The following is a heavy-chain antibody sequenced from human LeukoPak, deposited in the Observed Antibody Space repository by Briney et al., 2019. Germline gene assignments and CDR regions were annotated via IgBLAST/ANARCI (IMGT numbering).Heavy chain of an antibody. CDR2: IIPIFGTA. V-gene: IGHV1-69*06. Sequence: SVKVSCKASGGTFSSYAISWVRQAPGQGLEWMGGIIPIFGTANYAQKFQGRVTITADKSTSTAYMELSSLRPEDTAVYYCARSWIQLWPKAFDIWGQGTMVTVSS. CDR1: GGTFSSYA. CDR3: ARSWIQLWPKAFDI. D-gene: IGHD5-18*01. J-gene: IGHJ3*02.